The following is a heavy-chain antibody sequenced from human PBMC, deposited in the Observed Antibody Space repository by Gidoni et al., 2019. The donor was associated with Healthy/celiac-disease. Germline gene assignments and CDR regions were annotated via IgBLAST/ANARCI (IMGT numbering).Heavy chain of an antibody. CDR3: AKTDDP. J-gene: IGHJ5*02. V-gene: IGHV3-30*18. CDR1: GFTFSSYG. CDR2: ISYDGSNK. Sequence: QVQLVESGGGVVQPGRSLSLSCAASGFTFSSYGMHWVRQAPGKGLEWVAVISYDGSNKYYADSVKGRFTISRDNSKNTLYLQMNSLRAEDTAVYYCAKTDDPWGQGTLVTVSS.